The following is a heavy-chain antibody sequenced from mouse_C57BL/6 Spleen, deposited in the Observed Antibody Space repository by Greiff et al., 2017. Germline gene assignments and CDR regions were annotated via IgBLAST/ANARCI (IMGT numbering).Heavy chain of an antibody. Sequence: QVQLQQPGAELVKPGASVKLSCKASGYTFTSYWMPWVKQRPGKGLEWIGEIGPSDSYTNYNQKFKGKATFTVDTASSTVYMQLSSLTSEDTAVYYCAWRDYAMDYWGQGTSVTVSS. CDR1: GYTFTSYW. CDR2: IGPSDSYT. V-gene: IGHV1-50*01. J-gene: IGHJ4*01. CDR3: AWRDYAMDY.